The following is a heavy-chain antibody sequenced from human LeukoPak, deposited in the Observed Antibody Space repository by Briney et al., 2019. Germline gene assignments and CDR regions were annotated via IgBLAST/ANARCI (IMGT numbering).Heavy chain of an antibody. V-gene: IGHV3-30-3*01. Sequence: GRSLRLSCAGSGFTFSSYAMHWVRQAPGKGLEWVSVISYDGSNKYYADSVKGRFTISRDNSKNTLYLQMNSLRAEDTAVYYCARDRAMVRGVIAYWGQGTLVTVSS. CDR2: ISYDGSNK. CDR3: ARDRAMVRGVIAY. CDR1: GFTFSSYA. J-gene: IGHJ4*02. D-gene: IGHD3-10*01.